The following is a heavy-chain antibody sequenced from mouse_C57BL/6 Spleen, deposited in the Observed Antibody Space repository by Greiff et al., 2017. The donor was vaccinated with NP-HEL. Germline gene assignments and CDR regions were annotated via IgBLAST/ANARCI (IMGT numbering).Heavy chain of an antibody. CDR3: ARGPTQGYYGSSWFAY. D-gene: IGHD1-1*01. V-gene: IGHV3-6*01. Sequence: DVQLQESGPGLVKPSPSLSLTCSVTGYSITSGYYWYWIRQFPGNILEWMGYISYDGSTNYIPSLKNRISITRDTSTNPSFLKLNSVTTEDTATYYCARGPTQGYYGSSWFAYWGQGTLVTVSA. J-gene: IGHJ3*01. CDR2: ISYDGST. CDR1: GYSITSGYY.